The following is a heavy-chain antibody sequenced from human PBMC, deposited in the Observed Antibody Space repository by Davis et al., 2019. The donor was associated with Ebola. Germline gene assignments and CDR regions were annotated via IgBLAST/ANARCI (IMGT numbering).Heavy chain of an antibody. V-gene: IGHV1-46*01. J-gene: IGHJ6*02. D-gene: IGHD4-11*01. Sequence: ASVKVSCKASGYTFTSHYMHWARQAPGQGLEWMGIINPSGGSTSYAQKFQGRVTMTRDTSTSTVYMELSSLRSEDTATYYCAKDRYSNYAGGMDVWGQGTTVTVSS. CDR1: GYTFTSHY. CDR3: AKDRYSNYAGGMDV. CDR2: INPSGGST.